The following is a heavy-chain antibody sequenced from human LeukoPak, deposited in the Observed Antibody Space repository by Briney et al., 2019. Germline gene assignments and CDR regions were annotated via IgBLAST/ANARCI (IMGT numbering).Heavy chain of an antibody. CDR3: ARGLGSYDSSELTWPMISF. CDR2: MNPYSGDT. Sequence: ASVKLSCKASGYTFTSYEINWVRQAPGHGLELMGWMNPYSGDTAYAQKFQGRIAMTRSTSITTAYMELSSLRSEDTAVYYCARGLGSYDSSELTWPMISFWGQGTQVTVSS. D-gene: IGHD3-22*01. CDR1: GYTFTSYE. V-gene: IGHV1-8*01. J-gene: IGHJ4*02.